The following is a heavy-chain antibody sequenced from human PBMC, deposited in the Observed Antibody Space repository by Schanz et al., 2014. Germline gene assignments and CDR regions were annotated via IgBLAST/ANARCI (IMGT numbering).Heavy chain of an antibody. J-gene: IGHJ5*02. CDR2: ISPYNGNT. D-gene: IGHD4-17*01. CDR1: GYTFSSYG. CDR3: ATLDYADSVS. V-gene: IGHV1-18*01. Sequence: QVQLVQSGAEVKKPGASVKVSCKASGYTFSSYGITWVRQAPGQGLEWMGWISPYNGNTNYAQKFQGRVTITADKSTTTAYMELNSLNSDDTAVYYCATLDYADSVSWGQGTLXTVSS.